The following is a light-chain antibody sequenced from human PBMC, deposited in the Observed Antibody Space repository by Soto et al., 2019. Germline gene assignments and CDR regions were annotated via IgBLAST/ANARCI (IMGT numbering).Light chain of an antibody. CDR2: EVS. CDR3: SSYTSSSTLAV. CDR1: SSDIGGFNY. J-gene: IGLJ1*01. V-gene: IGLV2-14*01. Sequence: QSVLTQPASVSGSPGQSITISCTGTSSDIGGFNYVSWFQQHPGTAPKLMIYEVSNRPSGVSNRFSGSKSGNTASLTISGLQAEDEDDYYCSSYTSSSTLAVFGPGTKVTVL.